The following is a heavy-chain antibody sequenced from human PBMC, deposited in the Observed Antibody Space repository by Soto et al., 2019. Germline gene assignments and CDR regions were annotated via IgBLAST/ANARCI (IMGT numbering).Heavy chain of an antibody. CDR3: ARTLDYGHMDV. V-gene: IGHV4-4*08. J-gene: IGHJ6*03. CDR2: IFSVGRT. Sequence: WTWIRQPPGKRLEFIGYIFSVGRTKYNPSLESRVTISVDTSKNQFSLRLTSVAATDTAVYYCARTLDYGHMDVWGKGTTVTVSS. D-gene: IGHD3-16*01.